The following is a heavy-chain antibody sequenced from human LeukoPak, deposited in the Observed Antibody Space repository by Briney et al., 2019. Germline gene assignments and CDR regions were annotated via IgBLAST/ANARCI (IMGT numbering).Heavy chain of an antibody. V-gene: IGHV4-4*02. J-gene: IGHJ4*02. CDR1: GGSISSNNW. D-gene: IGHD1-1*01. CDR3: AGRTMGYYFDY. Sequence: SWTLSLTCAVSGGSISSNNWWSWVPQPPGKGLEWIGEIYHSGSTNYHPSLKSRVTISVDKSKNQFSLKLSSVTAADTAVYYGAGRTMGYYFDYWGQGTLVTVSS. CDR2: IYHSGST.